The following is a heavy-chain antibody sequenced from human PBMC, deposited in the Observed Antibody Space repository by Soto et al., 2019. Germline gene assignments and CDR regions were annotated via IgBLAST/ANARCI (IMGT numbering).Heavy chain of an antibody. J-gene: IGHJ5*02. V-gene: IGHV4-31*02. CDR2: IYYSGST. D-gene: IGHD1-26*01. Sequence: WSWIRQHPGKGLEWIGYIYYSGSTYYNPSLKSRVTISVDTSKNQFSLKLSSVTAADTAVYYCARYSGSYSWFDPWGQGTLVTVSS. CDR3: ARYSGSYSWFDP.